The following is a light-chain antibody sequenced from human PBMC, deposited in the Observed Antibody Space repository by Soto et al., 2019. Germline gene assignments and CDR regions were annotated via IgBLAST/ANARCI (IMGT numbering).Light chain of an antibody. CDR3: QQYYSYPPVT. CDR1: QGIRSY. Sequence: ASRMTQSPSSVAASTGDRVTSTCRVSQGIRSYLAWYQQKPGKAPKLLLYAASTLQSGVPSRFSGSGSGTDFTLTIRCLQSEDFATYYCQQYYSYPPVTFGQGTKVDIK. V-gene: IGKV1-8*01. J-gene: IGKJ1*01. CDR2: AAS.